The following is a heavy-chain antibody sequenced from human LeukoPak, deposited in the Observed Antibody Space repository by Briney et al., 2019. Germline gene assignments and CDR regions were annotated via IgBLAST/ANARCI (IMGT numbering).Heavy chain of an antibody. CDR3: AKDRNPYDYGSGSYYNGVFDY. CDR2: ISGSGAST. CDR1: GFTFRSYG. V-gene: IGHV3-23*01. Sequence: GGSLRLSCAASGFTFRSYGMSWVRQAPGKGLEWVSGISGSGASTYYADSVKGRFTISRDNSKNTLYLQMNSLRAEDTAVYYCAKDRNPYDYGSGSYYNGVFDYWGQGTLVTVSS. J-gene: IGHJ4*02. D-gene: IGHD3-10*01.